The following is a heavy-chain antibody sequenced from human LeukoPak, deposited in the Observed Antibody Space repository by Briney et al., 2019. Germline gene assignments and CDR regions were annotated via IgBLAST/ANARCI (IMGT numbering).Heavy chain of an antibody. D-gene: IGHD3-22*01. Sequence: GGSLRLSCAASGFTFINYAMSWVRQAPGKGLEWVSAISGSGASTYYADSVKGRFTISRDNSKNTLYLQMNSLRAEDTAVYYCARDSSPWYYYDRSGSNGFDPWGQGTLVTVSS. CDR2: ISGSGAST. CDR1: GFTFINYA. J-gene: IGHJ5*02. V-gene: IGHV3-23*01. CDR3: ARDSSPWYYYDRSGSNGFDP.